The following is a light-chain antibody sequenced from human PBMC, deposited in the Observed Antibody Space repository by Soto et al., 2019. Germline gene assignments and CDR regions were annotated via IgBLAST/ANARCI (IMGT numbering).Light chain of an antibody. CDR2: DVS. J-gene: IGLJ2*01. CDR3: SSYTSSSTVV. CDR1: SSDDGGYND. Sequence: QSALTQPASVSGAPGQSITISCTGTSSDDGGYNDVSWYQQHPGKAPKLMIYDVSNRPSGFSNRFSGSKSGNTASLTISGLQDEDEADYYCSSYTSSSTVVFGGGTKLTVL. V-gene: IGLV2-14*01.